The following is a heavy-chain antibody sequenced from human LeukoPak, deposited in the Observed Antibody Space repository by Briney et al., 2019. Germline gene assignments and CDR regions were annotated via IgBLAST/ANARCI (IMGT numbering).Heavy chain of an antibody. CDR1: GYTFTSYY. Sequence: ASVKVSCKASGYTFTSYYMHWVRQAPGQGLEWMGIINPSGGSTSYAQKFQGRVTMTRNASISTAYMELSSLRSEDTAVYYCARKDYDSSGYYYYWGQGTLVTVSS. J-gene: IGHJ4*02. CDR3: ARKDYDSSGYYYY. CDR2: INPSGGST. V-gene: IGHV1-46*01. D-gene: IGHD3-22*01.